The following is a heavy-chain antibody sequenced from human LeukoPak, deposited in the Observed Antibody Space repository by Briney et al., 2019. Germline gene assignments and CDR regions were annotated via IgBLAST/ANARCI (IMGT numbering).Heavy chain of an antibody. CDR1: GFTFSTYS. J-gene: IGHJ4*02. CDR3: ARDRGSEFDY. V-gene: IGHV3-48*02. D-gene: IGHD1-26*01. CDR2: ISSSVSTI. Sequence: GGSLRLSCAASGFTFSTYSMNWVRQAPGKGLEWVVYISSSVSTIYYADSVKGRFTISRDNAWNSLYLQMNNLRDEDTAVYYCARDRGSEFDYWGQGTLVTVSS.